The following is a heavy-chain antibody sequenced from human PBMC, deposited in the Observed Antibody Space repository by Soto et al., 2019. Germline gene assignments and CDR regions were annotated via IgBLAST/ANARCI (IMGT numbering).Heavy chain of an antibody. CDR1: GFTFSSSA. Sequence: GESLKISCAASGFTFSSSAISWVRQAPGKGLEWVSAVSANGQGIYYADSVRGRFTISRDNSKNTVFLHMDSLSAEDTAVYYCEKDRYYSRDYFRYWCQGTLVTVSS. D-gene: IGHD2-21*01. J-gene: IGHJ4*02. V-gene: IGHV3-23*01. CDR2: VSANGQGI. CDR3: EKDRYYSRDYFRY.